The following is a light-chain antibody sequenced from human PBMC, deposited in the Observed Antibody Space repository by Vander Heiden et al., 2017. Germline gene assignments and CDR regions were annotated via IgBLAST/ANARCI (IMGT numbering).Light chain of an antibody. Sequence: QSALTQPASVSGSPGQSIAISCTGTSSDVGLYNYVSWYQQRPGRAPKLLIYDVSNRPSGVSSRFSGSKSGNTASLTISGLQAEGEADYYCSSYTGSSTLVFGGGTNLTVL. CDR2: DVS. CDR1: SSDVGLYNY. J-gene: IGLJ2*01. V-gene: IGLV2-14*01. CDR3: SSYTGSSTLV.